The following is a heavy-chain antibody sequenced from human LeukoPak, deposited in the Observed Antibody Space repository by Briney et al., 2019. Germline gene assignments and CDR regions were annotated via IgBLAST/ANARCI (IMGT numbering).Heavy chain of an antibody. CDR1: GGSISSYY. CDR2: IYYSGST. Sequence: PSETLSLTCTVSGGSISSYYWSWIRQPPGKGLEWIGYIYYSGSTNYNPSLKSRVTISVDTSKNQFSLKLSSVTAADTAVYYCARQPYYGVNDYWGQGTLVTVSS. V-gene: IGHV4-59*08. D-gene: IGHD4-23*01. J-gene: IGHJ4*02. CDR3: ARQPYYGVNDY.